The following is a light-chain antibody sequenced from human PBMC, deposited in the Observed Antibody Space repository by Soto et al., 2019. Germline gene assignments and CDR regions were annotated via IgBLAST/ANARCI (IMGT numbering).Light chain of an antibody. V-gene: IGLV4-69*01. Sequence: QAVVTQSPSASASLGASVKLTCTLSSGHSSYAIAWHQQQPEKGPRYLMKLNSDGSHSKGDGIPDRFSGSSSGAERYLTISSLQSEDEADYYCQTGGTGIRGVFGGGTKLTVL. CDR3: QTGGTGIRGV. J-gene: IGLJ2*01. CDR2: LNSDGSH. CDR1: SGHSSYA.